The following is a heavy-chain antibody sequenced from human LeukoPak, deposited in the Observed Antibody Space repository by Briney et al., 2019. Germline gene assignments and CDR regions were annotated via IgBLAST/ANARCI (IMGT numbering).Heavy chain of an antibody. Sequence: ASVKVSCKVSVYSLTEVSTHWVRQAPGKGLEWMGDFDPEDGEAIYAQKVQGRLTMTEDTSIDTAFMELRSLKSDDTAVYYCVTDIRSGWRNYWGQGTLISVSS. D-gene: IGHD6-19*01. CDR3: VTDIRSGWRNY. CDR1: VYSLTEVS. CDR2: FDPEDGEA. J-gene: IGHJ4*02. V-gene: IGHV1-24*01.